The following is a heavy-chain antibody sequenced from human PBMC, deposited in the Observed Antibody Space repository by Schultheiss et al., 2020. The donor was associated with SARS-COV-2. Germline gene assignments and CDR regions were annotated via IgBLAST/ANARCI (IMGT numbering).Heavy chain of an antibody. CDR1: GGSISSSSYY. Sequence: SETLSLTCTVSGGSISSSSYYWGWIRQPPGKGLEWIGEINHSGSTNYNPSLKSRVTISVDTSKNQFSLKLSSVTAADTAVYYCARVGRSYYGSGSPNWFDPWGQGTLVTVSS. J-gene: IGHJ5*02. CDR2: INHSGST. CDR3: ARVGRSYYGSGSPNWFDP. D-gene: IGHD3-10*01. V-gene: IGHV4-61*05.